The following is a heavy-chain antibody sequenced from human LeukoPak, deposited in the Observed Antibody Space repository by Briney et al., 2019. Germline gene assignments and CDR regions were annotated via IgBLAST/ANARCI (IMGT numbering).Heavy chain of an antibody. CDR3: AGTYYGFWSGYYPHYYYYYMDV. D-gene: IGHD3-3*01. J-gene: IGHJ6*03. Sequence: NSSETLSLTCTVSGGSISSYYWSWIRQPPGKGLEWIGYIYYSGSTNYNPSLKSRVTISVDTSKNQFSLKLSSVTAADTAVYYCAGTYYGFWSGYYPHYYYYYMDVWGKGTTVTVSS. CDR1: GGSISSYY. V-gene: IGHV4-59*01. CDR2: IYYSGST.